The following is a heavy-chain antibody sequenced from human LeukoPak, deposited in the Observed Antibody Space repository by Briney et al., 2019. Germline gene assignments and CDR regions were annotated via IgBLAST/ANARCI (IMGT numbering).Heavy chain of an antibody. V-gene: IGHV3-30*02. CDR1: GFTFSSYG. J-gene: IGHJ4*02. CDR3: AKVGDYFDS. Sequence: GGSLRLSCAASGFTFSSYGMHWVRQAPGKVLEWVTFIRYDGSNKYYADSVKGRFTISRDNSKNTLYLQMNSLRAEDTAVYYCAKVGDYFDSWGQGTLVTVSS. CDR2: IRYDGSNK.